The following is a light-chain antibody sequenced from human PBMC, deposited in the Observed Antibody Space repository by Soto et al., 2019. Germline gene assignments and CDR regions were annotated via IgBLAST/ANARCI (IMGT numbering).Light chain of an antibody. Sequence: QSALTQPASVSGSPGQSITISCTGASGDFGDYNYVSWYQQHPGKAPQLLIYGVTNRPSWVSNRFSGSKSGNTASLTISGLQADDEAEYYCNSYTNTNTLPVFGTGTKVTVL. J-gene: IGLJ1*01. CDR2: GVT. CDR3: NSYTNTNTLPV. V-gene: IGLV2-14*03. CDR1: SGDFGDYNY.